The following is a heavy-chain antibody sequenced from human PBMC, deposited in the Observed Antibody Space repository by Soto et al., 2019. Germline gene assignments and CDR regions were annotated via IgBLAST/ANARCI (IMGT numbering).Heavy chain of an antibody. CDR1: GFTFRSYA. CDR3: GREESGYYGSGSYSRFDF. D-gene: IGHD3-10*01. V-gene: IGHV3-30-3*01. Sequence: QTGGSLRLSCAASGFTFRSYAMHWVRQAPGKGLEWVALISFDGTNKYYAESVRGRFTISRDNSENTVHLEMTSLRLADTAVYFCGREESGYYGSGSYSRFDFWGQGALVTVSS. CDR2: ISFDGTNK. J-gene: IGHJ4*02.